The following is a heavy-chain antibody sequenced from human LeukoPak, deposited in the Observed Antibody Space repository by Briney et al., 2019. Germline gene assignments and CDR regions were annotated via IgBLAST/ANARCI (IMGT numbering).Heavy chain of an antibody. J-gene: IGHJ2*01. Sequence: SETLSLTCTVSGGSISSGTYYWSWIRQPAGKGLEWIGRINTSGSTNYNPPLKNRVTISVETSKNQFSLNLTSVTAADTALYYCARGRRDGYNFYWYFDLWGRGTLVTVSS. CDR1: GGSISSGTYY. V-gene: IGHV4-61*02. D-gene: IGHD5-24*01. CDR2: INTSGST. CDR3: ARGRRDGYNFYWYFDL.